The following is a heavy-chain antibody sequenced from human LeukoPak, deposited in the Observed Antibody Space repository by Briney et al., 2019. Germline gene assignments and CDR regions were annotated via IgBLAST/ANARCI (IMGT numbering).Heavy chain of an antibody. Sequence: ASVKVSCKASGYTFTSYDINWVRQATGQGLEWMGWMNPNSDNTGYAQKFQGRVTMTRNTSISTAYMELSSLRSEDTAVYYCARGRDIVVVTATELNWFDPWGQGTLVTVSS. D-gene: IGHD2-21*02. J-gene: IGHJ5*02. CDR1: GYTFTSYD. V-gene: IGHV1-8*01. CDR3: ARGRDIVVVTATELNWFDP. CDR2: MNPNSDNT.